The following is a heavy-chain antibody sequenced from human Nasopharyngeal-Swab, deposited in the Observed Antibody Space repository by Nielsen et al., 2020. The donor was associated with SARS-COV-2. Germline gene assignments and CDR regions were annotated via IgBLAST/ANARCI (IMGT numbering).Heavy chain of an antibody. D-gene: IGHD5-12*01. CDR1: GFTFSSYD. CDR2: IGTAGDT. CDR3: ARDDIGYYYGMDV. Sequence: GGSLRLSCAASGFTFSSYDMHWVRQATGKGLEWVSAIGTAGDTYYADSVKGRFTISRDNSKNTLYLQMNSLRAEDTAVYYCARDDIGYYYGMDVWGQGTTVTDSS. V-gene: IGHV3-13*04. J-gene: IGHJ6*02.